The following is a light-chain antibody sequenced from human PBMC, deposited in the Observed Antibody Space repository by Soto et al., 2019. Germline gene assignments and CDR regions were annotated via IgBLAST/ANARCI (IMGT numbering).Light chain of an antibody. J-gene: IGLJ1*01. Sequence: QSALTQPASVSGSPGQSITISCTGTSSDVGAYNYVSWYQQYPGKAPKVIIFEVRKRPSGVSNRFSGSKSGDTASLTISGLQAEDEADYYCSSYSSSTTFFFGTGTKLTVL. CDR1: SSDVGAYNY. CDR3: SSYSSSTTFF. CDR2: EVR. V-gene: IGLV2-14*01.